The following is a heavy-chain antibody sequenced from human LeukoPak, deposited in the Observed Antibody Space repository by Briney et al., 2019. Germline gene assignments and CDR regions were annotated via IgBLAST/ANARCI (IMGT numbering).Heavy chain of an antibody. CDR3: ATYENCTITSCFHY. Sequence: ASVKVSCKASGYTFTSYYMHWVRQAPGQGLEWMGIINPSGGSTSYAQKFQGRVTMTRDTSISTVYMELSRLRSDDTAVFYCATYENCTITSCFHYWGQGTLVTVSS. CDR1: GYTFTSYY. J-gene: IGHJ4*02. CDR2: INPSGGST. D-gene: IGHD2-2*01. V-gene: IGHV1-46*01.